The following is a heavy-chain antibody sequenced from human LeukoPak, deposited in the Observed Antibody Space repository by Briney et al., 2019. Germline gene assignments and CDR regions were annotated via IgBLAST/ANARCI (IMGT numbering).Heavy chain of an antibody. Sequence: GSSVKVSCKASGGTFSSDAISWERQAPGQGLEWMGRIIPILGIANYAQKFQGRVTITADKSTSTAYMELSSLRSEDTAVYYCARSGDVTGRIDYWGQGTLVTVSS. J-gene: IGHJ4*02. D-gene: IGHD1-14*01. CDR1: GGTFSSDA. CDR3: ARSGDVTGRIDY. V-gene: IGHV1-69*04. CDR2: IIPILGIA.